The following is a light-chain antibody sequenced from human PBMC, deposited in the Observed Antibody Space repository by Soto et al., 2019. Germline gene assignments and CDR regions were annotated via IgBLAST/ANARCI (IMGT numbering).Light chain of an antibody. CDR2: DVS. V-gene: IGLV2-14*01. CDR3: SSYTSSSTLWV. CDR1: SSDVGGYNY. Sequence: QSALTQPASVSGSPGQSITISCTGTSSDVGGYNYVSWYKQQPGKAPKLMIYDVSNRPSGVSNRFSGSKSGNTASLTISGLQAEDEADYYCSSYTSSSTLWVFGTGTKLTVL. J-gene: IGLJ1*01.